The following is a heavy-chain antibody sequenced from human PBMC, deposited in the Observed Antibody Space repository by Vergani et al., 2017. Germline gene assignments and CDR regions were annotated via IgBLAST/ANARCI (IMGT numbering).Heavy chain of an antibody. CDR1: GFTFSSYE. J-gene: IGHJ4*02. V-gene: IGHV3-48*03. CDR2: ISSSGSTI. CDR3: ARGGSYYDFWSGYHRFDY. D-gene: IGHD3-3*01. Sequence: EVQLVESGGGLVQPGGSLRLSCAASGFTFSSYEMNWVRQAPGKRLEWVSYISSSGSTIYYADSVKGRFTISRDNAKNSLYLQMTSLRAEYTAVYYCARGGSYYDFWSGYHRFDYWGQGTLVTVSS.